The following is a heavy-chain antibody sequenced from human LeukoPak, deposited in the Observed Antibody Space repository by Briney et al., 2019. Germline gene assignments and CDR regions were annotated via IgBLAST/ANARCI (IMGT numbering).Heavy chain of an antibody. D-gene: IGHD1-26*01. CDR2: IKSKTDGGTT. Sequence: GGSLRLSCAASGFTFTNAWMSWVRQAPGKGLEWVGRIKSKTDGGTTDYTAPVQGRFTISRDDSKNTLHLQMNSLKSEYTAVYYCTTDISTLYCGSYSPSDYWGQGTLVTVSS. CDR3: TTDISTLYCGSYSPSDY. V-gene: IGHV3-15*01. CDR1: GFTFTNAW. J-gene: IGHJ4*02.